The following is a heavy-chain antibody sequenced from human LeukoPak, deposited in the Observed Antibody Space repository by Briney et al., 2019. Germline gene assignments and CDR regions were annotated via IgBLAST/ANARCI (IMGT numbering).Heavy chain of an antibody. Sequence: SVKVSCKASGYTFTGYYMHWVRQAPGQGLEWMGRIIPILGIANYAQKFQGRVTITADKSTSTAYMELSSLRSEDTAVYYCAIAAAGRIDYWGQGTLVTVSS. D-gene: IGHD6-13*01. V-gene: IGHV1-69*04. CDR3: AIAAAGRIDY. J-gene: IGHJ4*02. CDR1: GYTFTGYY. CDR2: IIPILGIA.